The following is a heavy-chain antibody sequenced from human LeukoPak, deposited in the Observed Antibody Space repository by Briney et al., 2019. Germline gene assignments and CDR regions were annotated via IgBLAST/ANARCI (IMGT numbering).Heavy chain of an antibody. D-gene: IGHD2-15*01. CDR2: ISAYNGNT. V-gene: IGHV1-18*01. J-gene: IGHJ6*02. CDR1: GYTFTSYG. CDR3: ARDWYCSGGSCYSLIYNYYYGMDV. Sequence: ASVKVSCKASGYTFTSYGISWVRQAPGQGLEWRGWISAYNGNTSYAQKLQGRVTMTTDTSTSTAYMELRSLRSDDTAVYYCARDWYCSGGSCYSLIYNYYYGMDVWGQGTTVTVSS.